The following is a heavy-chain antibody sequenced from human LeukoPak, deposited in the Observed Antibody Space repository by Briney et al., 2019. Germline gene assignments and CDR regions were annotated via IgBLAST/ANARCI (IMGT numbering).Heavy chain of an antibody. CDR2: IYYSGST. CDR1: GGSISSGGYY. J-gene: IGHJ4*02. Sequence: PSQTLSLTCTVSGGSISSGGYYWSWIRQHPGKGLEWIGYIYYSGSTYYNPSLKSRVTISVDTSKNQFSLKLSSVTAADTAVYYCARERSYSYYFDYWGQGTLVTVSS. V-gene: IGHV4-31*03. CDR3: ARERSYSYYFDY. D-gene: IGHD3-10*01.